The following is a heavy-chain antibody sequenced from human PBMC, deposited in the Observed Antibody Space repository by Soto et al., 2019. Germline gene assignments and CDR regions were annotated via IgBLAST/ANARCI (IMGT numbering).Heavy chain of an antibody. Sequence: SETLSLTCTVSGGSISRYYWNWILQPPGKGLEYIGYVYFSGSTNYNPSLKSRVTISVDTSKNQFSLKLGSVTAADTAVYYCARGTTFGGVIVFDSWGHGSLVTVSS. D-gene: IGHD3-16*02. V-gene: IGHV4-59*01. CDR1: GGSISRYY. CDR3: ARGTTFGGVIVFDS. J-gene: IGHJ4*01. CDR2: VYFSGST.